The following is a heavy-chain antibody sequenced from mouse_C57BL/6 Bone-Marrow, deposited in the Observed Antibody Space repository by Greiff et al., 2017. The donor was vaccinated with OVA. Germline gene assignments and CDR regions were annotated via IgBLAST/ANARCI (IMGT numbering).Heavy chain of an antibody. D-gene: IGHD1-1*01. J-gene: IGHJ2*01. CDR2: INPYNGGT. V-gene: IGHV1-19*01. Sequence: LVEPGASVKMSCKASGYTFTDYYMNWVKQSHGKSLEWIGVINPYNGGTSYNQKFKGKATLTVDKSSSTAYMELNSLTSEDSAVYYCARDYGSSLDYWGQGTTLTVSS. CDR1: GYTFTDYY. CDR3: ARDYGSSLDY.